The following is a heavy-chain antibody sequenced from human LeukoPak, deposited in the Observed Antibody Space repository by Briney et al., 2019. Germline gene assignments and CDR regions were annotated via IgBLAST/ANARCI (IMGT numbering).Heavy chain of an antibody. J-gene: IGHJ4*02. CDR1: GGSFSGYY. D-gene: IGHD3-10*01. V-gene: IGHV4-34*01. Sequence: PSETLSLTCAVYGGSFSGYYWSWIRQPPGKGLEWIREINHSGSTNYNPALKSRVTISVDTSKNQFSLKLSSVTAADTAVYYCARGRPSGMVRGVIFDYWGQGTLVTVSS. CDR3: ARGRPSGMVRGVIFDY. CDR2: INHSGST.